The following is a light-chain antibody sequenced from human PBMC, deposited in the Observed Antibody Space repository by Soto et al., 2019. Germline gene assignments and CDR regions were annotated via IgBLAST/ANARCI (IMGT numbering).Light chain of an antibody. Sequence: DIQITQSPSTLSASVGDRVAITCRTSQSVSAWLAWYQQKPGKAPKLLIYKASTLESGVPSRFSGSGTETEFTLTISSLQPDDFATYYCQEYNSLSRWTFGQGTKVEIK. CDR3: QEYNSLSRWT. CDR2: KAS. J-gene: IGKJ1*01. CDR1: QSVSAW. V-gene: IGKV1-5*03.